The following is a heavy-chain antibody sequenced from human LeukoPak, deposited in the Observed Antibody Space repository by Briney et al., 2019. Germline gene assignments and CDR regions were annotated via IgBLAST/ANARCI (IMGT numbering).Heavy chain of an antibody. CDR1: GFTFSSYG. J-gene: IGHJ5*02. Sequence: GGSLRLSCTASGFTFSSYGMNWVRQAPGKGLEWVSYISSSGSTIYYADSVKGRFTVSRDNAKRSLYLQMNSLRAEDTAVYYRAGLTYDKRFDPWGQGTLVTVSS. D-gene: IGHD3-9*01. CDR2: ISSSGSTI. CDR3: AGLTYDKRFDP. V-gene: IGHV3-48*03.